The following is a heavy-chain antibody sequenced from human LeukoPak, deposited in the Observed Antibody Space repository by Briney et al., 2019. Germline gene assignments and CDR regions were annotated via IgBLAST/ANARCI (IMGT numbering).Heavy chain of an antibody. V-gene: IGHV4-59*01. CDR2: IYYSGST. Sequence: SETLSLTCTVSGGSISSYYWSWIRQPPGKGLEWIGYIYYSGSTNYNPSLKSRVTISVDTSKNQFSLKLSSVTAADTAVYYCARGLYGDYVIAFDIWGQGTMVTVST. CDR1: GGSISSYY. CDR3: ARGLYGDYVIAFDI. J-gene: IGHJ3*02. D-gene: IGHD4-17*01.